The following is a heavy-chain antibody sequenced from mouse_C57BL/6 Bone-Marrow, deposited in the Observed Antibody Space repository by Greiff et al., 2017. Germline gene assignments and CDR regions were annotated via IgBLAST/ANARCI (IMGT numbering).Heavy chain of an antibody. V-gene: IGHV1-61*01. D-gene: IGHD1-1*01. J-gene: IGHJ2*01. CDR2: IYPSDSET. CDR1: GYTFTSYW. CDR3: ARGDDGSSFDY. Sequence: QVQLQQPGAELVRPGSSVKLSCKASGYTFTSYWMDWVKQRPGQGLEWIGNIYPSDSETHYNQKFKDKAKLTVDKSSSTAYMELSSLTSEDSAVYCSARGDDGSSFDYGSRGTTPTVSS.